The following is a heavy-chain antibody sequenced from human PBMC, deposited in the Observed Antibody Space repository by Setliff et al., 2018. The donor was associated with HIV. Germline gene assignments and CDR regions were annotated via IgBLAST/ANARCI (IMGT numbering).Heavy chain of an antibody. D-gene: IGHD6-19*01. J-gene: IGHJ4*02. CDR2: IYNSGSA. V-gene: IGHV4-30-4*08. Sequence: PSETLSLTCTVSGGSISSGDYFLSWIRQAPGKGLEWIGCIYNSGSAYYNPSLQSRVTISVDTSKNQVSLKLNSMTAADTAVYFCVRGPQWLVQKGRVYYFDYWGQGALVTVSS. CDR3: VRGPQWLVQKGRVYYFDY. CDR1: GGSISSGDYF.